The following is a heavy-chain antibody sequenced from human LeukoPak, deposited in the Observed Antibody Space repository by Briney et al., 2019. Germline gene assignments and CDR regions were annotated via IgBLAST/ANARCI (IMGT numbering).Heavy chain of an antibody. D-gene: IGHD3-3*02. V-gene: IGHV4-39*07. CDR1: GGSITSSSYY. CDR3: ARDYILPLETDNGDGFAI. CDR2: IYYSGSP. J-gene: IGHJ3*02. Sequence: SETLSLTCTVSGGSITSSSYYWGWIRQPPGKGLEWIGSIYYSGSPYYNPSLKSRVTISLDTSKKQFSLKLSSVTAADTAVYFCARDYILPLETDNGDGFAIWGQGTVVTVSS.